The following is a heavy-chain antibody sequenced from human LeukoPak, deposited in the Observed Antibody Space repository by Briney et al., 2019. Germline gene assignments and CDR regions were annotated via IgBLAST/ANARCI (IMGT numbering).Heavy chain of an antibody. CDR2: IYYSGST. CDR1: GGSISSGGYY. J-gene: IGHJ4*02. D-gene: IGHD6-13*01. V-gene: IGHV4-31*03. Sequence: PSQTLSLTCTASGGSISSGGYYWSWIRQHPGKGLEWIGYIYYSGSTYYNPSLKSRVTISVDTSKNQFSLKLSSVTAADTAVYYCARKGAAAEPQNYCVYWGQGTLVTVSS. CDR3: ARKGAAAEPQNYCVY.